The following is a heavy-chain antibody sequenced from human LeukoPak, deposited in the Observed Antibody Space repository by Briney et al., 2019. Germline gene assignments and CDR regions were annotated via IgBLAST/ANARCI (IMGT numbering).Heavy chain of an antibody. CDR3: ARHQSSDYYSDAFDI. J-gene: IGHJ3*02. V-gene: IGHV5-51*01. CDR1: GYSFTNYW. D-gene: IGHD3-22*01. Sequence: GESLKISCKGSGYSFTNYWIGWVRQMPGKGLEWMGIIYPGDSDTRYSPSFQGQVTISADKSISTAYLQWSSLKASDTAMYYCARHQSSDYYSDAFDIWGQGTMVTVSS. CDR2: IYPGDSDT.